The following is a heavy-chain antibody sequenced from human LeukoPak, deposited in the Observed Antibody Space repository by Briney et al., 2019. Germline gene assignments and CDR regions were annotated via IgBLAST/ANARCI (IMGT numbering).Heavy chain of an antibody. CDR1: GFTFSSYA. Sequence: GGSLRLSCAASGFTFSSYAMSWVRQAPGKGLEWVSAISGSGGSTYYADSVKGRFTISRDNSKNTLYLQMNSLRAEDTAVYYCAKADYYYDSSGYWVPRGFDYWGQGTLVTVSS. D-gene: IGHD3-22*01. J-gene: IGHJ4*02. CDR3: AKADYYYDSSGYWVPRGFDY. CDR2: ISGSGGST. V-gene: IGHV3-23*01.